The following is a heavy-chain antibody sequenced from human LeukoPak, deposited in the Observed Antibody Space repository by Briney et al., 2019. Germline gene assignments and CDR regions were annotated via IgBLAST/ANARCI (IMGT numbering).Heavy chain of an antibody. Sequence: SETLSLACTVSGGSISSYHWSWIRQPAGKGLEWIGRLYTSGGTNYNPSLKSRVSMSVDTSKSQFSLELNSVTAADTAVYYCVRSGSYANDAFHIWGQGTMVTVSS. D-gene: IGHD1-26*01. CDR2: LYTSGGT. J-gene: IGHJ3*02. CDR1: GGSISSYH. CDR3: VRSGSYANDAFHI. V-gene: IGHV4-4*07.